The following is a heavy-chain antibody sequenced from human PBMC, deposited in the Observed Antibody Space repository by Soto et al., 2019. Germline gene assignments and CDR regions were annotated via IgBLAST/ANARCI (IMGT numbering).Heavy chain of an antibody. J-gene: IGHJ4*01. CDR1: GDSVSSNSAG. Sequence: RSPTLSLTCAIPGDSVSSNSAGWSWVRQSPSRGLEWLGRTYYRSKWYYEYAVSVRGRITINPDTSKNQYSLQLNSVTPEDTAVDFCARGEQYSGRIFDYWGQGTLVTVSS. CDR2: TYYRSKWYY. CDR3: ARGEQYSGRIFDY. V-gene: IGHV6-1*01. D-gene: IGHD1-26*01.